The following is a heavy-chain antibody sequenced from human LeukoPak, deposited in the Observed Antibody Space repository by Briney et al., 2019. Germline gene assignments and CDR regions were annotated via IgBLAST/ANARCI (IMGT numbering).Heavy chain of an antibody. CDR1: GVTLRNYA. J-gene: IGHJ4*02. CDR2: ISCDGEST. Sequence: PGGSLTLTCAASGVTLRNYAMTWIRPPPGKGLQWVSVISCDGESTYYAHSVRGRFTISRDNSKNTMDLQINNLRAEDTAIYNCAKDRDCSSTGCYVFANWGQGTLVTASS. CDR3: AKDRDCSSTGCYVFAN. V-gene: IGHV3-23*01. D-gene: IGHD2-2*01.